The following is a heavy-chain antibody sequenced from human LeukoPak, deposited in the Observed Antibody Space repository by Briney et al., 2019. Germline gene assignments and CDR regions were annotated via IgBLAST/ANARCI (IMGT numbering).Heavy chain of an antibody. Sequence: WASVKVSCKASGGTFSSYAISWVRQAPGQGLERMGGIIPIFGTANYAQKFQGRVTITADESTSTAYMELSSLRSEDTAVYYCARAIQLWLHFDSWGQGTLVTVSS. CDR3: ARAIQLWLHFDS. CDR1: GGTFSSYA. V-gene: IGHV1-69*13. D-gene: IGHD5-18*01. CDR2: IIPIFGTA. J-gene: IGHJ4*02.